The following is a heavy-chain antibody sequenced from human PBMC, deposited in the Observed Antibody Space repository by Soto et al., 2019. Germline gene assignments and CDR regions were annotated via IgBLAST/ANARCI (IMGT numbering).Heavy chain of an antibody. CDR2: ISASGGGT. D-gene: IGHD6-13*01. CDR3: SKGGDSGTRLRHDY. V-gene: IGHV3-23*01. CDR1: GFTFSYYG. Sequence: EVQLLESGGGLVQPGGSLRLSCAASGFTFSYYGMSWVRQAPGKGLEWVSAISASGGGTYYADSAEGRFTISRDNSENTLYLQMNSLRAEDTATYYCSKGGDSGTRLRHDYWGQGTLVTVSS. J-gene: IGHJ4*02.